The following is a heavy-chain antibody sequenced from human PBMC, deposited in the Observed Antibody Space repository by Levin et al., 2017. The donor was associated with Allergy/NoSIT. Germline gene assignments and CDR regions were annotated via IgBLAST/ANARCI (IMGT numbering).Heavy chain of an antibody. V-gene: IGHV3-48*01. CDR3: VTDESGDEDFDY. D-gene: IGHD7-27*01. J-gene: IGHJ4*02. CDR2: ITKPSRTI. CDR1: GFILRTSD. Sequence: PGGSLRLSCAASGFILRTSDMNWVRQAPGKGLEWISFITKPSRTISYADSVKGRFTVSRDNVKNLFYLDMNSLRAEDTAVYYCVTDESGDEDFDYWGQGTLVTVSS.